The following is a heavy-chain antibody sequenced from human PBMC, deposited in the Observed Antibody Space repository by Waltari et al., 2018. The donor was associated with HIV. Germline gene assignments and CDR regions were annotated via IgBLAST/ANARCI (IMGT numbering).Heavy chain of an antibody. Sequence: QVQLQESGPGLVKPSETLSLTCTVSGGPISSYYWSWIRQPAGKGLEWIGRIYTSGSTNYNPSLRSRVTMSVDTSKNQFSLKLSSVTAADTAVYYCARILELTTWYFDLWGRGTLVTVSS. CDR2: IYTSGST. V-gene: IGHV4-4*07. J-gene: IGHJ2*01. CDR1: GGPISSYY. D-gene: IGHD1-7*01. CDR3: ARILELTTWYFDL.